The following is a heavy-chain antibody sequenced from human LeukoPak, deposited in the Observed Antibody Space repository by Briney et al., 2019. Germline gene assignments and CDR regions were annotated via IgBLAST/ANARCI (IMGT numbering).Heavy chain of an antibody. D-gene: IGHD3-22*01. Sequence: GGSLRLSCAASVYTFSRYSMNWVRQAPGKGLEWGSDISSSSCYKYYADSVKGGFTISRDNAQHSLYGHKHSLRSEHAAVYYCARYYYDSSGYYPLDYWGQGTLVTVSS. V-gene: IGHV3-21*01. CDR1: VYTFSRYS. CDR2: ISSSSCYK. CDR3: ARYYYDSSGYYPLDY. J-gene: IGHJ4*02.